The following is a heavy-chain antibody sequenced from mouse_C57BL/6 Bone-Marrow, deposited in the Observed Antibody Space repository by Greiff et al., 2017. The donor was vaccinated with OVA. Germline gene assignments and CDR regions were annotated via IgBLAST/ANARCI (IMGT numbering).Heavy chain of an antibody. CDR1: GYAFSSSW. Sequence: QVQLQQSGPELVKPGASVKISCKASGYAFSSSWMNWVKQRPGKGLEWIGRIYPGDGDTNYNGKFKGQATLTADKSSSTAYMQLISLTSEDSAVYFCARTPFITTVVARYFDVWGTGTTVTVSS. D-gene: IGHD1-1*01. CDR2: IYPGDGDT. CDR3: ARTPFITTVVARYFDV. J-gene: IGHJ1*03. V-gene: IGHV1-82*01.